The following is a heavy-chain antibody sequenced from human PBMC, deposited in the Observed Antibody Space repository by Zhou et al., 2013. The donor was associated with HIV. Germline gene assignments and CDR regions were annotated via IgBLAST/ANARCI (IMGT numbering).Heavy chain of an antibody. CDR1: GYAFTSYY. CDR2: INPGIGST. D-gene: IGHD6-13*01. J-gene: IGHJ3*02. Sequence: QVQLVQSGAEMKKPGASVNISCEASGYAFTSYYIHWVRQAPGQGLEWLGLINPGIGSTYYAEKFQGRVTMTRDTSTNTVNMQLGTLTSEDTAVYYCNRGMQQWVNDAFDIWGQGQWHRLF. CDR3: NRGMQQWVNDAFDI. V-gene: IGHV1-46*03.